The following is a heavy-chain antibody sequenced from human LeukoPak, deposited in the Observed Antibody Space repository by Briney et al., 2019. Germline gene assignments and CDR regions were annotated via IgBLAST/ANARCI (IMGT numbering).Heavy chain of an antibody. CDR3: ARDKEAYFDY. V-gene: IGHV1-24*01. J-gene: IGHJ4*02. CDR1: GYTLTELS. CDR2: FDPEDGET. Sequence: ASVKVSCKVSGYTLTELSMHWVRQAPGKGLEWMGGFDPEDGETIYAQKLQGRVTMTTDTSTSTAYMELRSLRSDDTAVYYCARDKEAYFDYWGQGTLVTVSS.